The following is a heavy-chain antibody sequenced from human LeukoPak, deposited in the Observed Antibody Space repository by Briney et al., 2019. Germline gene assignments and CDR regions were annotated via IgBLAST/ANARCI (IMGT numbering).Heavy chain of an antibody. Sequence: GGSLRLSCAASGFTFSSYAMSWVRQAPGKGLEWVSAISGSGGSTYYADSVKGRLTISRDNSKNTLYLQMNSLRAEDTAVYYCARVHSSRWEFDYWGQGTLVTVSS. CDR2: ISGSGGST. CDR3: ARVHSSRWEFDY. D-gene: IGHD6-13*01. J-gene: IGHJ4*02. CDR1: GFTFSSYA. V-gene: IGHV3-23*01.